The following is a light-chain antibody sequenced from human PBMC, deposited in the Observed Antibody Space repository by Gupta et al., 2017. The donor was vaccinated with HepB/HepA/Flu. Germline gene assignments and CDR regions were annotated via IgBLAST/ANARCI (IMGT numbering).Light chain of an antibody. Sequence: QSVLTQPPSASGTPGQRVTISCSGSSSNIGSNYVYWYQQLPGTAPKLLIYGNNQRPSGVPYRFSGSKSGTSASLATIGLRSEDEADYYCAALDDSLSGVVFGGGTKLTVL. V-gene: IGLV1-47*01. CDR2: GNN. J-gene: IGLJ2*01. CDR3: AALDDSLSGVV. CDR1: SSNIGSNY.